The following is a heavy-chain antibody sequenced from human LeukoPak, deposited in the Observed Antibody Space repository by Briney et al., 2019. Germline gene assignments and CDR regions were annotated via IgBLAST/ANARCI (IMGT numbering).Heavy chain of an antibody. CDR2: INAGNGNT. CDR3: ARDGLRFLEWLLQYNWFDP. D-gene: IGHD3-3*01. V-gene: IGHV1-3*01. CDR1: GYTFTSYA. Sequence: ASVKVSCKASGYTFTSYAMHWVRQAPGQRLEWMGWINAGNGNTKYSQKFQGRVTITRDTSASTAYMELSSLRSEGTAVYYCARDGLRFLEWLLQYNWFDPWGQGTLVAVSS. J-gene: IGHJ5*02.